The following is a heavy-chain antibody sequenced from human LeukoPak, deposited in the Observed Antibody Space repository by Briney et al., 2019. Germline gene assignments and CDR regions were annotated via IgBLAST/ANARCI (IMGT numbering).Heavy chain of an antibody. J-gene: IGHJ4*02. Sequence: SVKVSCKASGGTFSSYAISWVRQAPGQGLEWMGGIIPIFGTANYAQKFQGRVTITADESTSTAYMELSSLRSEDTAVYYCAVVVAAHGGDYFDYWGQGTLVTVSS. CDR1: GGTFSSYA. CDR2: IIPIFGTA. V-gene: IGHV1-69*13. CDR3: AVVVAAHGGDYFDY. D-gene: IGHD2-15*01.